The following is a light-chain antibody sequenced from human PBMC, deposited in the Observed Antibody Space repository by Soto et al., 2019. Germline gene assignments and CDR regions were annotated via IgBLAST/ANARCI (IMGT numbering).Light chain of an antibody. CDR2: AAS. J-gene: IGKJ2*01. V-gene: IGKV3-15*01. CDR3: QQYKNWPPHT. Sequence: EIVLTQSPGTVSVSPGESVTLSCRASQNVDDRLAWYQQTPGQPPRLLIYAASTRATGIPARFSGSGSGTEFTLTIRSLQSEDLGVYYCQQYKNWPPHTFGQGAKLESK. CDR1: QNVDDR.